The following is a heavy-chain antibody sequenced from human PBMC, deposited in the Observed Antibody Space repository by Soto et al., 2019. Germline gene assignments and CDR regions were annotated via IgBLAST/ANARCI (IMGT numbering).Heavy chain of an antibody. CDR2: ISYVGTNK. CDR1: GFTFSSYA. Sequence: PGGSLRLSFAASGFTFSSYAIHWVGQCPAKXLGWVAVISYVGTNKYDADSVKGRLTISRDNSKNTLYLQMNSLRAEDTAVSYFALVRRIAARQLFYCMDFWGPGTTATVSS. D-gene: IGHD6-6*01. V-gene: IGHV3-30-3*01. CDR3: ALVRRIAARQLFYCMDF. J-gene: IGHJ6*02.